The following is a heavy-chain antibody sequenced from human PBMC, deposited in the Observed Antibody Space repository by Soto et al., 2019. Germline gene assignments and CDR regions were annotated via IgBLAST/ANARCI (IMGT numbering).Heavy chain of an antibody. D-gene: IGHD6-19*01. CDR3: AKVVGSSGWYSGDNWFDP. CDR1: GFTFSSYA. CDR2: ISGSGGST. V-gene: IGHV3-23*01. Sequence: GGSLRLSCAASGFTFSSYAMSWVRQAPGKGLEWVSAISGSGGSTYYADSVKGRFTISRDNSKNTLYLQMNSLRAEDTAVYYCAKVVGSSGWYSGDNWFDPWGQGTLVTVSS. J-gene: IGHJ5*02.